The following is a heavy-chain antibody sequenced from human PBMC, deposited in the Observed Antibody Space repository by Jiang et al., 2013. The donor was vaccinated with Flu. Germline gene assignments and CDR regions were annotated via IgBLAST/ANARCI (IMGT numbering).Heavy chain of an antibody. CDR3: ARVKDCSSTSCYWVDP. Sequence: GSGLVKPSETLSLTCTVSGGSISSYYWSWIRQPPGKGLEWIGYIYYSGSANYNPSLKSRVTISVDTSKNQFSLKLTSVTVVDTAVYYCARVKDCSSTSCYWVDPWGQGTLVTVSS. V-gene: IGHV4-59*01. CDR2: IYYSGSA. J-gene: IGHJ5*02. D-gene: IGHD2-2*01. CDR1: GGSISSYY.